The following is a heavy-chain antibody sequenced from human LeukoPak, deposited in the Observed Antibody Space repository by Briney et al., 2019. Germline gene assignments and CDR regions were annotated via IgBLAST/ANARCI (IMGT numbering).Heavy chain of an antibody. V-gene: IGHV4-59*01. J-gene: IGHJ3*02. CDR2: IYYSGST. Sequence: SETLSLTCTVSGGSISSYYWSWIRQPPGKGLEWIGYIYYSGSTNYNPSLKSRVTISVDTSKNQFSLKLSSVTAADTAVYYCARFIYDFWSGYYHDAFDIWGQGTMVTVSS. D-gene: IGHD3-3*01. CDR3: ARFIYDFWSGYYHDAFDI. CDR1: GGSISSYY.